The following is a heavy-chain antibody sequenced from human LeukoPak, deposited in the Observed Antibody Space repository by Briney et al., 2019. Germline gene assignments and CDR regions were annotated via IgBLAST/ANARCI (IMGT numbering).Heavy chain of an antibody. CDR1: GGSFSGYY. Sequence: SETLSLTCAVYGGSFSGYYWSWIRQPPGEGLEWIGEINHSGSTNYNPSLKSRVTISVDTSKNQFSLKLSSVTAADTAVYYCAIEEGAERYYYDSSGYTAYWGQGTLVTVSS. D-gene: IGHD3-22*01. CDR2: INHSGST. CDR3: AIEEGAERYYYDSSGYTAY. J-gene: IGHJ4*02. V-gene: IGHV4-34*01.